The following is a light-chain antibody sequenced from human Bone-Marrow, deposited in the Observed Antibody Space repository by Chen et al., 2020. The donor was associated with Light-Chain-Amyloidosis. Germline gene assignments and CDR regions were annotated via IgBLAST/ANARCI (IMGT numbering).Light chain of an antibody. CDR3: QSADSSGTYEVI. CDR2: RDT. CDR1: DLPTKY. Sequence: ELTHPPSVSAATRQKARLTCSGDDLPTKYAYWYQQKPGQAPVLVIHRDTERPSGISERFSGSSSGTTATLTISGVQAEDEADYHCQSADSSGTYEVIFGGGTKLTVL. J-gene: IGLJ2*01. V-gene: IGLV3-25*03.